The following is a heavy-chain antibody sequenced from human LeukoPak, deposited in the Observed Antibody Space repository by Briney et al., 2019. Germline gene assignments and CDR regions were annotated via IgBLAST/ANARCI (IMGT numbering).Heavy chain of an antibody. V-gene: IGHV4-31*03. CDR2: IYYNGNT. D-gene: IGHD6-6*01. Sequence: PSETLSLTCTVSGGSISSGGYYWSWIRQHPGKGLEWIGYIYYNGNTYYSPSLKSRVTISVDTSKNQFSLKLSSVTAADTAVYYCARVRYSSTYTDYWGQGTLVTVSS. J-gene: IGHJ4*02. CDR1: GGSISSGGYY. CDR3: ARVRYSSTYTDY.